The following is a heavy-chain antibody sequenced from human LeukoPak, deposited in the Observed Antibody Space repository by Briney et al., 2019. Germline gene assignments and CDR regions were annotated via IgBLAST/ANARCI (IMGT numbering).Heavy chain of an antibody. CDR1: GYSISSGYY. D-gene: IGHD3-3*01. Sequence: SETLSLTCAVSGYSISSGYYWGWIRQPPGKGLEWIGSIYHSGSTYYNPSLKSRVTISVDTSKNQFSLKLSSVTAADTAVYYCAGQEGASIFGGNDYWGQGALVTVSS. J-gene: IGHJ4*02. CDR3: AGQEGASIFGGNDY. CDR2: IYHSGST. V-gene: IGHV4-38-2*01.